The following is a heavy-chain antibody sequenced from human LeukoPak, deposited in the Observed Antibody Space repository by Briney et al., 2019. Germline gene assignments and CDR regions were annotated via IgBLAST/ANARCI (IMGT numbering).Heavy chain of an antibody. CDR3: ARDRHPHYYDSSGYTNAFDI. D-gene: IGHD3-22*01. CDR2: IIPIFGTA. J-gene: IGHJ3*02. Sequence: ASVKVSCKASGGTFSSYAISWVRQAPGQGLEWMGRIIPIFGTANYAQKFQGRVTITTDESTSTAYMELSSLRSEDTAVYYCARDRHPHYYDSSGYTNAFDIWGQGTMVTASS. CDR1: GGTFSSYA. V-gene: IGHV1-69*05.